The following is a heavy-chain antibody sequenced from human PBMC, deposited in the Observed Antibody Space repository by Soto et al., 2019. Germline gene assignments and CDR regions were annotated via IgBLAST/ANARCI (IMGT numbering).Heavy chain of an antibody. J-gene: IGHJ4*02. CDR2: ISSSSSTI. CDR1: GFTFSSYS. V-gene: IGHV3-48*01. CDR3: ASQSSEWLLFDS. D-gene: IGHD5-12*01. Sequence: EVQLVESGGGLVQPGGSLRLSCAASGFTFSSYSMNWVRQAPGKGLEWVSYISSSSSTIYYADSVKGRFTISRDNAKNSLYLQINSLRAEDTAVYYCASQSSEWLLFDSWGQGTLVTVSS.